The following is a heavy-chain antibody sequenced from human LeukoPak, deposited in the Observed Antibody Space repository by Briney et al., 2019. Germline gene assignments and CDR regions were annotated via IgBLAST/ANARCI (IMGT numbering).Heavy chain of an antibody. V-gene: IGHV4-38-2*02. CDR1: GYSISSGYY. D-gene: IGHD2/OR15-2a*01. J-gene: IGHJ2*01. CDR3: ARLIVAKTSSYLFDL. CDR2: IYHSGSA. Sequence: SETLSLTCTVSGYSISSGYYWGWIRQPPGKGLEWIGSIYHSGSAYYNPSLKSRVTISVDTSKNQFSLKLSSVTAADTAVYYCARLIVAKTSSYLFDLWGRGTRVPVSS.